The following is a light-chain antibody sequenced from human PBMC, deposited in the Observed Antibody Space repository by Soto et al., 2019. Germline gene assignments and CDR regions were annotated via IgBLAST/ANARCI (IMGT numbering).Light chain of an antibody. Sequence: QSVLTQPASVSGSPGQSITISCTGTSSDVGGYNYVSWYQQHPGKAPKLMIYDVSNRPSGVSSRFSGSKSGNTASLTISGLQAEDEADYYCSSYTSSSTYVVFGGGTKLTVL. V-gene: IGLV2-14*01. CDR1: SSDVGGYNY. CDR2: DVS. CDR3: SSYTSSSTYVV. J-gene: IGLJ2*01.